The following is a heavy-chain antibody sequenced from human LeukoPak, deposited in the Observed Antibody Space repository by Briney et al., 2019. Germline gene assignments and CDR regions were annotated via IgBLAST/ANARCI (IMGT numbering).Heavy chain of an antibody. CDR1: GGSISSGDYY. CDR3: ARYSGWYSSVPIDY. Sequence: SQTLSLTCTVSGGSISSGDYYWSWIRQPPGKGLEWIGYIYYSGSTYYNPSLKSRVTISVDTSKNQFSLKLSSVTAADTAVYYCARYSGWYSSVPIDYWGQGTPVTVSS. J-gene: IGHJ4*02. D-gene: IGHD6-19*01. V-gene: IGHV4-30-4*08. CDR2: IYYSGST.